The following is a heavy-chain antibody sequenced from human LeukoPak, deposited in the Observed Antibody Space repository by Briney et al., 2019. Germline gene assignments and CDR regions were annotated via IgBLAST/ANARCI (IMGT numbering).Heavy chain of an antibody. Sequence: PGGSLRLSCAASRFTFSTYAMSWARQAPGKGLEWVSAISDSGGSTYYADSVRGRFTVSRDNSKNTLYLQMNSLRAEDTAVYYCAKDRYNDYEGGWFDPWGQGTLVTVSS. D-gene: IGHD5-12*01. CDR1: RFTFSTYA. CDR2: ISDSGGST. V-gene: IGHV3-23*01. J-gene: IGHJ5*02. CDR3: AKDRYNDYEGGWFDP.